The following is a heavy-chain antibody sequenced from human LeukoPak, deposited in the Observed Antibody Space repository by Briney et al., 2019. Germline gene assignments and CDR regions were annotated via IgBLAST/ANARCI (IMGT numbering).Heavy chain of an antibody. CDR1: GYTFTGYY. Sequence: ASVKVSCKASGYTFTGYYMHWVRQAPGQGLEWMGWINPNSGGTNYAQKFQGRVTMTRDTSTSTVYMELSSLRSGDTAVYYCASGSGSYPSYYWGQGTLVTVSS. D-gene: IGHD3-10*01. CDR2: INPNSGGT. V-gene: IGHV1-2*02. J-gene: IGHJ4*02. CDR3: ASGSGSYPSYY.